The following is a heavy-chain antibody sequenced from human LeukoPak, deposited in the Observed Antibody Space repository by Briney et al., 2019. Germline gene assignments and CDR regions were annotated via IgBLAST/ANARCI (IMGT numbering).Heavy chain of an antibody. CDR2: ISAYSGNT. CDR3: ARDPRDYYDSSGRFDY. J-gene: IGHJ4*02. CDR1: GYTFTSYG. V-gene: IGHV1-18*04. Sequence: ASVKVSCKASGYTFTSYGISWVRQAPGQGLEWMGWISAYSGNTNYAQKLQGRVTMTTDTSTSTAYMELRSLRSDDTAVYYCARDPRDYYDSSGRFDYWGQGTLVTVSS. D-gene: IGHD3-22*01.